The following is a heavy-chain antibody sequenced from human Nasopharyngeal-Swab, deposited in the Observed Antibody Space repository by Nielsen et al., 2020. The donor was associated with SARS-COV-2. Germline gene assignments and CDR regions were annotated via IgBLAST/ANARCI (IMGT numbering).Heavy chain of an antibody. CDR3: ARYDDYYDSSGYAY. V-gene: IGHV3-23*01. CDR2: ISSSGGST. CDR1: GFIFSNFA. Sequence: GGSLRLSCAASGFIFSNFAMSWVRQAPGKGLEWVSAISSSGGSTYYADSVKGRFTISRDNSKNTLYLQMNSLRAEDTAVYYCARYDDYYDSSGYAYWGQGTLVTVSS. D-gene: IGHD3-22*01. J-gene: IGHJ4*02.